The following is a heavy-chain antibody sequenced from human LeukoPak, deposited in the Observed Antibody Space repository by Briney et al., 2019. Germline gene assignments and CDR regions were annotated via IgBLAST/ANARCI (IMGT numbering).Heavy chain of an antibody. J-gene: IGHJ4*02. D-gene: IGHD3-16*01. Sequence: GGSLRLSCTASGFTFGDYAMSWVRQAPGKGLEWVGFIRSKAYGGTTEYAASVKGRFTISRDDSKSIAYLQMNSLKTEDTAVYYCTRSIMITFGKELLGVYFDYWGQGTLVTVSS. CDR1: GFTFGDYA. CDR3: TRSIMITFGKELLGVYFDY. V-gene: IGHV3-49*04. CDR2: IRSKAYGGTT.